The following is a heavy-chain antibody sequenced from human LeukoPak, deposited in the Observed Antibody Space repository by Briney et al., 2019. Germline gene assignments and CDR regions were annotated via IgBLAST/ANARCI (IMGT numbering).Heavy chain of an antibody. CDR3: ARGADDSSGYRLDY. D-gene: IGHD3-22*01. V-gene: IGHV3-30-3*01. CDR2: ISYDGSNK. Sequence: PGRSLRLSCAASGFTFSSYAMHWVRQAPGKGLEWVAVISYDGSNKYYADSVKGRFTISRDNSKNTLYPQMNSLRAEDTAVYYCARGADDSSGYRLDYWGQGTLVTVSS. CDR1: GFTFSSYA. J-gene: IGHJ4*02.